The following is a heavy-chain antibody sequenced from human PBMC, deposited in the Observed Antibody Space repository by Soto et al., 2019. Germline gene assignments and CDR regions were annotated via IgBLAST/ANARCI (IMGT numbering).Heavy chain of an antibody. J-gene: IGHJ5*01. D-gene: IGHD3-3*01. CDR1: GYTLTELS. V-gene: IGHV1-24*01. CDR2: FDPEDGET. Sequence: ASVKVSCKVSGYTLTELSMHWVRQAPGKGLEWMGGFDPEDGETIYAQKFQGRVTMTEDTSTDTAYMELSSLLSEDTPFYYCAPRRVVLRFLGWPRGNWCDSWGQGTLVTVAS. CDR3: APRRVVLRFLGWPRGNWCDS.